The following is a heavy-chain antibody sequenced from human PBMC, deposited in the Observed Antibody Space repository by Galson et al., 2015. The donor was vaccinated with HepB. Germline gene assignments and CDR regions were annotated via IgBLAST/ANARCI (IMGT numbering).Heavy chain of an antibody. CDR1: GFTFSSYA. V-gene: IGHV3-30*18. CDR2: ISYDGSNK. CDR3: AKGRPYRVKDHYYYGMDV. D-gene: IGHD2-21*01. Sequence: SLRLSCAASGFTFSSYAMNWVRQAPGKGLEWVAVISYDGSNKYYADSVKGRFTISRDSSKNTLYLQMNSLRAEDTAVYYCAKGRPYRVKDHYYYGMDVWGQGTTVTVSS. J-gene: IGHJ6*02.